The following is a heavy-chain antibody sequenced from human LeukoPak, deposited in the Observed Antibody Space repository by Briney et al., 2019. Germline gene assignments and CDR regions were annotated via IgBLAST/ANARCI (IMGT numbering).Heavy chain of an antibody. J-gene: IGHJ4*02. CDR2: ISGSGDST. V-gene: IGHV3-23*01. CDR3: AKQRSEVPVAASNY. CDR1: GFTFSTSA. D-gene: IGHD2-2*01. Sequence: GGSLRLSCAASGFTFSTSAMSWVRQAPGKGPEWVSGISGSGDSTYYVDPVKGRFTISRDNSKSTLYLHMNSLRAEDTAIYYCAKQRSEVPVAASNYWGQGTLVTVSS.